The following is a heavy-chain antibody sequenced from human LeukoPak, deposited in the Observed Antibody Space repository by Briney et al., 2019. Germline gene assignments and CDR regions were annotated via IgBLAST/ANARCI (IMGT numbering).Heavy chain of an antibody. Sequence: PSETLSLTCAVYGGSFSGYYWSWIRQPPGKGLEWIGEINHSGSTNYNPSLKSRVTISVDTSKNQFSLKLSSVTAADTAVYYCARGRGGDYSWGQGTLVTVSS. V-gene: IGHV4-34*01. CDR3: ARGRGGDYS. CDR1: GGSFSGYY. D-gene: IGHD3-10*01. CDR2: INHSGST. J-gene: IGHJ5*02.